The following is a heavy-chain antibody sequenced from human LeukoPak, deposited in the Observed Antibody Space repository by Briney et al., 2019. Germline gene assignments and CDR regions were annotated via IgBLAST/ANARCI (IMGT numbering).Heavy chain of an antibody. D-gene: IGHD5-12*01. CDR1: GFALNNAW. Sequence: GGSLRLSCAASGFALNNAWMNWVRQAPGKGLEWVGHIKSKTDGGTTDYAAPVKGRFTISRDDSKNTVYLQMNSLKIEDTAVYYCSRVYSGYDFDYYYGMDVWGRGTTVTVSS. CDR2: IKSKTDGGTT. V-gene: IGHV3-15*01. CDR3: SRVYSGYDFDYYYGMDV. J-gene: IGHJ6*02.